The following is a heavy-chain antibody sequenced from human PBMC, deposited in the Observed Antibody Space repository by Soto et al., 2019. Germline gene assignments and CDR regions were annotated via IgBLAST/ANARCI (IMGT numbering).Heavy chain of an antibody. J-gene: IGHJ6*02. CDR3: ARTDRDFYGLDV. V-gene: IGHV3-13*05. CDR2: ISAAGDP. Sequence: EVQLVESGGGLLQPGGSLRLSCVASGFTFRNYDIHWVRQGTGKGLEWVSGISAAGDPDYADSVEGRFTISRENAQNSFFLPMNSLRVGDTAVYYCARTDRDFYGLDVWGQGTTVIVSS. CDR1: GFTFRNYD.